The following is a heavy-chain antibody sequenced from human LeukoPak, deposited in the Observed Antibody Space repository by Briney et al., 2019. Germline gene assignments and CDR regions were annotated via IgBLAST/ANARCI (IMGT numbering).Heavy chain of an antibody. D-gene: IGHD3-22*01. CDR2: IKQDGSEK. CDR1: GFTFSTYY. Sequence: GGSLRLSCAASGFTFSTYYMSWVRQAPGTGLEWVANIKQDGSEKYYVDSVKGRFTISRDNAKNSLYLQMNSLRAGDTAVYYCARAGYYDSSLDYWGQGTLVTVSS. CDR3: ARAGYYDSSLDY. J-gene: IGHJ4*02. V-gene: IGHV3-7*01.